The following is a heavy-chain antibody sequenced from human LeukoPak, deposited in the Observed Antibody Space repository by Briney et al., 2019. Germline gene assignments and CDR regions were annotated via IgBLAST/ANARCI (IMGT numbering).Heavy chain of an antibody. CDR1: GFSFSNAW. Sequence: GGSLRLSCAASGFSFSNAWMTWVRQAPGKGLEWVGRIKSKTDSGATDYAAPVKGRSTISRDDSKNTLYLQLNSLKTEDTAVYYCTTSLTSGYYIDYWGQGTLVTVSS. V-gene: IGHV3-15*01. D-gene: IGHD3-22*01. CDR3: TTSLTSGYYIDY. J-gene: IGHJ4*02. CDR2: IKSKTDSGAT.